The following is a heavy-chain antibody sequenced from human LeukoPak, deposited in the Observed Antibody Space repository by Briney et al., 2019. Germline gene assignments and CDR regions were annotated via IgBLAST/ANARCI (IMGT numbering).Heavy chain of an antibody. V-gene: IGHV3-23*01. J-gene: IGHJ4*02. CDR1: GFTFSNYA. CDR3: AKDLYDSSGSRYDY. D-gene: IGHD3-22*01. Sequence: GGSLRLSCAASGFTFSNYAMSWVRQAPGKGLEWVSAMSAGGSSTWYADSVKGRLTISRDNSKNTLFLQMNSLRAEDTAVYYCAKDLYDSSGSRYDYWGQGTLVTVSS. CDR2: MSAGGSST.